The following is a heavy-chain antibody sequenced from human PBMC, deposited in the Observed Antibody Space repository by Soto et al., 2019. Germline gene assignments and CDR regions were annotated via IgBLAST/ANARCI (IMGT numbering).Heavy chain of an antibody. CDR1: GGSISSYY. D-gene: IGHD7-27*01. CDR2: IYYSGST. CDR3: ARRWGTYFDF. V-gene: IGHV4-59*01. J-gene: IGHJ4*02. Sequence: QVQLQESGPGLVKPSETLSLTCTVSGGSISSYYWSWIRQPPGKGLEWIGYIYYSGSTDYDPSLTSRVTISVDTSKSQFSLKLSSVTAADTAVYYCARRWGTYFDFWGQGPLVTVSS.